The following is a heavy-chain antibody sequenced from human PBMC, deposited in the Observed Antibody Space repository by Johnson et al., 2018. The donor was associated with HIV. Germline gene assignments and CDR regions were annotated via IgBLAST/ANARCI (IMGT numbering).Heavy chain of an antibody. CDR3: VKDSASYYASGLDAFDV. V-gene: IGHV3-30*19. CDR2: ISYDGSYK. Sequence: QVQLVESGGGVVQPGRSLRLSCAASGFTFSSYGTHWVRQAPDKGLEWVAVISYDGSYKYYADSVKGRFTISRDNSKNTLYLHMTSLRPEDTALYFCVKDSASYYASGLDAFDVWGQGTMVTVSS. CDR1: GFTFSSYG. D-gene: IGHD3-10*01. J-gene: IGHJ3*01.